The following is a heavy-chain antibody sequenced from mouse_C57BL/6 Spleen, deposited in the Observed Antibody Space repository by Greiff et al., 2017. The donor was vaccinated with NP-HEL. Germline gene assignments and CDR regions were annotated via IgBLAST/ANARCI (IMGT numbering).Heavy chain of an antibody. V-gene: IGHV1-59*01. D-gene: IGHD1-2*01. CDR3: ARSLLRDAMDY. Sequence: QVQLQQPGAELVRPGTSVKLSCKASGYTFTSYWMHWVKQRPGQGLEWIGVIDPSDSYTNYNQKFKGKATLTVDTSSSTAYMQLSSLTSEDSAVYYCARSLLRDAMDYWGQGTSVTVSS. J-gene: IGHJ4*01. CDR1: GYTFTSYW. CDR2: IDPSDSYT.